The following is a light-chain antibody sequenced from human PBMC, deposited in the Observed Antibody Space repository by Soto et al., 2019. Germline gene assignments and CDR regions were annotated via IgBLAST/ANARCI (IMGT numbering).Light chain of an antibody. CDR2: DAS. Sequence: EIVLAQSPATLSLSPGERATLSCRASQSVSSSLAWYQQRPGQAPRLLIYDASNRATGIPARFSGSGSGTDFTLTISTLEPEDFVVYYCQQRGNWPLTFGGGTKVEIK. V-gene: IGKV3-11*01. J-gene: IGKJ4*01. CDR1: QSVSSS. CDR3: QQRGNWPLT.